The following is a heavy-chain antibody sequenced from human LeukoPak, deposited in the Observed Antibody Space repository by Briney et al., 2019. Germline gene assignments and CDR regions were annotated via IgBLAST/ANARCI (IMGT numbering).Heavy chain of an antibody. Sequence: SETLSLTCTVSGGSISSYYWSWIRQPPGKGLEWIGYIYYSGSTNYNPSLKSRVTISVDTSKNQFSLKLSSVTAADTAVYYCARHDPGGGSYYERPFDYWGQGTLVTVSS. CDR1: GGSISSYY. J-gene: IGHJ4*02. CDR3: ARHDPGGGSYYERPFDY. V-gene: IGHV4-59*08. D-gene: IGHD1-26*01. CDR2: IYYSGST.